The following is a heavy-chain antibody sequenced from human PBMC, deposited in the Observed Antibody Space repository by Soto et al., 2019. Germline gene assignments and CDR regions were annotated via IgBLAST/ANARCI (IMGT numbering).Heavy chain of an antibody. CDR1: GYTFTSYD. J-gene: IGHJ6*02. CDR3: ARESGYCTNGVCLAKNVMDV. D-gene: IGHD2-8*01. CDR2: MNPNSGNT. Sequence: ASVKVSCKASGYTFTSYDINWVRQATGQGLEWMGWMNPNSGNTGYAQKFQGRVTMTRNTSISTAYMELSSLRSEDTAVYYCARESGYCTNGVCLAKNVMDVWGQGTTVTVSS. V-gene: IGHV1-8*01.